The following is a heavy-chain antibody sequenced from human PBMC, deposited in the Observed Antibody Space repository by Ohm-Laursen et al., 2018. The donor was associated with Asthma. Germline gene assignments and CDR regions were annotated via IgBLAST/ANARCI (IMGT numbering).Heavy chain of an antibody. J-gene: IGHJ6*02. CDR3: ARDLEYSSSFYCYGMDV. CDR1: GGSISSGGYY. D-gene: IGHD6-6*01. V-gene: IGHV4-31*03. CDR2: IYYSGST. Sequence: PSDTLSLTCTVSGGSISSGGYYWSWIRQHPGKGLEWIGYIYYSGSTYYNPSLKSRVTISVDTSKNQFSLKLSSVTAADTAVYYCARDLEYSSSFYCYGMDVWGQGTTVTVSS.